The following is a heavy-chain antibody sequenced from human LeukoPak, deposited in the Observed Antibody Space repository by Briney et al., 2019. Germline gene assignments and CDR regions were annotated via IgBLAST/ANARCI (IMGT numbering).Heavy chain of an antibody. J-gene: IGHJ4*02. CDR2: IKEDGGNT. CDR1: GFTFSSAW. V-gene: IGHV3-7*01. D-gene: IGHD6-19*01. CDR3: ARDRAYSSVDY. Sequence: GGSLRLSCAASGFTFSSAWMDWVRQAPGKGLEWVAKIKEDGGNTYYRDSVKGRFSISRDTAKNSLYLQMNNLRAEDTAVYFCARDRAYSSVDYWGRGNLVTVSS.